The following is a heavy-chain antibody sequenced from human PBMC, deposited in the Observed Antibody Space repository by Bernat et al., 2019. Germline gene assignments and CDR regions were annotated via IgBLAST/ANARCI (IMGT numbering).Heavy chain of an antibody. CDR2: ITGSGGGT. J-gene: IGHJ3*01. D-gene: IGHD7-27*01. CDR3: AKHVGNPSGAFDV. V-gene: IGHV3-23*04. CDR1: GFTFSSYA. Sequence: EVQLVESGGGLVQPGGSLRLSCEASGFTFSSYAMTWVRQAPGKGLAWVSSITGSGGGTYYADSVKGRFTISRDNSKNTLYLQMNSLTVEDTAVYYCAKHVGNPSGAFDVWGQGTMVTVSS.